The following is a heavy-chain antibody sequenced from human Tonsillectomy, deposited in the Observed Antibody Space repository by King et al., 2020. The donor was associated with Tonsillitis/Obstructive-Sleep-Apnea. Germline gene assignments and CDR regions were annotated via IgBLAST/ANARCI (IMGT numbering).Heavy chain of an antibody. CDR1: GFTFTSYS. CDR2: IDTRSFTI. V-gene: IGHV3-48*02. J-gene: IGHJ4*02. D-gene: IGHD1-26*01. Sequence: VQLVESGGDLVQPVGSLRLSCAASGFTFTSYSMNWVRQAPGKGLEWVSYIDTRSFTIYYADSVKGRFTISRDNAKNSLYLQMNSLRDEETAVYYCARDRSWAFDYWGQGTLVTVSS. CDR3: ARDRSWAFDY.